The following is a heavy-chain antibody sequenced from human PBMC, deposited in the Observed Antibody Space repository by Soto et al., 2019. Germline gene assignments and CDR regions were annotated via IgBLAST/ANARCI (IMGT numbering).Heavy chain of an antibody. Sequence: SETLSLTCAVYGGSFSGYYWSWIRQPPGKGLEWIGEINHSGSTNYNPSLKSRVSISVDTSTNQCSLKLSSVTAADTAVYYCARAGEDCSSTSCYARTENYYYYMDVWGKGTTVTVSS. D-gene: IGHD2-2*01. V-gene: IGHV4-34*01. J-gene: IGHJ6*03. CDR1: GGSFSGYY. CDR3: ARAGEDCSSTSCYARTENYYYYMDV. CDR2: INHSGST.